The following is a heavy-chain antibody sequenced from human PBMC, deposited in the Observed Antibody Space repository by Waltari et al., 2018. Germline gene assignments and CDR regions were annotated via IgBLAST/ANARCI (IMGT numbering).Heavy chain of an antibody. CDR2: MRTDGTSI. CDR1: GFSTDYW. V-gene: IGHV3-74*03. CDR3: TTNPGY. J-gene: IGHJ4*02. Sequence: EVQLVESGGGLVQPGGSLRLSCAASGFSTDYWLDWVRQAPGKGLVWGYSMRTDGTSITYADSVKGRFTISRDSAKNTYYLQMNGLRAEDTAVYYCTTNPGYWGQGTLVTVSS.